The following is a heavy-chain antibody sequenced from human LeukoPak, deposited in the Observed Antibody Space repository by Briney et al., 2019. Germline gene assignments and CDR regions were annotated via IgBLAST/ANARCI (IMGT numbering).Heavy chain of an antibody. D-gene: IGHD5-12*01. Sequence: SETLSLTCAVYGGSFSGYYWSWVRQSPGKGLEWIGEINHSGSNNYNPSLKSRVTISVDTSKNQFSLKLSSVTAADTAVYYCASTSGINWFDPWGQGTLVTVSS. CDR1: GGSFSGYY. V-gene: IGHV4-34*01. CDR2: INHSGSN. CDR3: ASTSGINWFDP. J-gene: IGHJ5*02.